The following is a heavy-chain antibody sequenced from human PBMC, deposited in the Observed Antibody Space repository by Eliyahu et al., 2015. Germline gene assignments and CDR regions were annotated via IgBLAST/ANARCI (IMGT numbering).Heavy chain of an antibody. CDR2: INHSGST. Sequence: QVQLQQWGAGLLKPSETLSLTCXVYGGSFSGXYWSWIRQPPGKGLEWVVEINHSGSTNYNPSLKSRVTISVDTSKNQFSLKLSSVTAADTAVYYCARHIGRGRFLSSSSFTFWFDPWGQGTLVTVSS. D-gene: IGHD3-16*01. J-gene: IGHJ5*02. CDR1: GGSFSGXY. V-gene: IGHV4-34*01. CDR3: ARHIGRGRFLSSSSFTFWFDP.